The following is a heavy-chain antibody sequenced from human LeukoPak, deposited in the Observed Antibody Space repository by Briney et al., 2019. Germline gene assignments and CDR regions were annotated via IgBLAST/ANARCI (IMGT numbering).Heavy chain of an antibody. CDR2: IKGDGSEK. V-gene: IGHV3-7*01. J-gene: IGHJ4*02. D-gene: IGHD3-16*01. CDR1: GFTFSSYW. Sequence: GGSLRLSCAASGFTFSSYWMTWVRQAPGKGLEWVANIKGDGSEKYYVDSVKGRFSISRDNAKNSLYLQMNSLRAEDTALYYCASNWGSYPDCGGQGALVTVSS. CDR3: ASNWGSYPDC.